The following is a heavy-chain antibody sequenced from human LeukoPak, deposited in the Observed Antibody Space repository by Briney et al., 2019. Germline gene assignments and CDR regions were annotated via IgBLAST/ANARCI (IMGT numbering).Heavy chain of an antibody. CDR1: GGSICSYY. J-gene: IGHJ4*02. V-gene: IGHV4-4*07. D-gene: IGHD3-3*01. CDR3: ARSHYDFWSGSRNYFDY. CDR2: IYTSGST. Sequence: KASETLSLTCTVSGGSICSYYWSWIRQPAGKGLEWIGRIYTSGSTNYNPSLKSRVTMSVDTSKNQFSLKLSSVTAADTAVYYCARSHYDFWSGSRNYFDYWGQGTLVTVSS.